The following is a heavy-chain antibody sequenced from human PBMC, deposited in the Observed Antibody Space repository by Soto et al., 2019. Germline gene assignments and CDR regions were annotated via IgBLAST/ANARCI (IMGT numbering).Heavy chain of an antibody. D-gene: IGHD6-13*01. CDR3: ASAGYSSSWYGGPPTRAGMDV. CDR1: GFTFSTYT. J-gene: IGHJ6*04. Sequence: GGSLRLACAASGFTFSTYTMNWVRQAPGQGLEWVACISAKSKYIYYAHSVQGRFTISRDDAQNSLILQLRSLSAEDTAVYYCASAGYSSSWYGGPPTRAGMDVWGKGPTVTVSS. V-gene: IGHV3-21*01. CDR2: ISAKSKYI.